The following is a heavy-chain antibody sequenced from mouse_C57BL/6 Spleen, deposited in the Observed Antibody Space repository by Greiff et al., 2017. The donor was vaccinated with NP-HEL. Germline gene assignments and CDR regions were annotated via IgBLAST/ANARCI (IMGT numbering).Heavy chain of an antibody. V-gene: IGHV1-61*01. CDR3: ARGGEDDYDDYAMDY. CDR1: GYTFTSYW. Sequence: VQLQQPGAELVRPGSSVKLSCKASGYTFTSYWMDWVKQRPGQGLEWIGNIYPSDSETHYNQKFKDKATLTVDKSSSTAYMQLSSLTSEDSAVYYCARGGEDDYDDYAMDYWGQGTSVTVSS. CDR2: IYPSDSET. D-gene: IGHD2-4*01. J-gene: IGHJ4*01.